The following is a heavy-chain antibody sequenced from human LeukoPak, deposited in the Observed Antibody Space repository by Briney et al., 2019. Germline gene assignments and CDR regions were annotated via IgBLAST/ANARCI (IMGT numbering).Heavy chain of an antibody. CDR2: IYHSGST. J-gene: IGHJ4*02. V-gene: IGHV4-30-2*01. Sequence: SQTLSLTCAVSGGSISSGGYSWSWIRQPPGKGLEWIGYIYHSGSTYYNPSLKSRVTISVDRSKNQFSLKLSSVTAADTAVYYCARGHDYGDYHPDYWGQGTLITVSS. CDR3: ARGHDYGDYHPDY. D-gene: IGHD4-17*01. CDR1: GGSISSGGYS.